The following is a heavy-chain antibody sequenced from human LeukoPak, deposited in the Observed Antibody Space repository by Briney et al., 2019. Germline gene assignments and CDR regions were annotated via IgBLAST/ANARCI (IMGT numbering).Heavy chain of an antibody. CDR1: GDXISGYY. V-gene: IGHV4-59*08. CDR3: ARHIYGDSVAFDI. Sequence: PSETLSLTCAVSGDXISGYYWSWIRQPPGKGLEWIGYIYFSGSTKYNPSLKSRVIISLDTSTNQFSLKLSSVTAADTALYYCARHIYGDSVAFDIWGQGTLVTVSS. CDR2: IYFSGST. J-gene: IGHJ3*02. D-gene: IGHD4-17*01.